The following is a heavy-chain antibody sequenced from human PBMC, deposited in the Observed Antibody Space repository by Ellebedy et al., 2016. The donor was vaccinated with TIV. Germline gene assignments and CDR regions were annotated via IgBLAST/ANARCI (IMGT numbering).Heavy chain of an antibody. V-gene: IGHV3-9*01. CDR3: VKGSTTVTRGCFDY. D-gene: IGHD4-17*01. J-gene: IGHJ4*02. Sequence: PGGSLRLSCAASGFTFDDYAMHWVRLTPGKGLEWVSGTNWNSGSLGYADYVKGRFTISRDNAKNSLYLQMNTLRTEDTAFYHCVKGSTTVTRGCFDYWGQGTLVTVSS. CDR2: TNWNSGSL. CDR1: GFTFDDYA.